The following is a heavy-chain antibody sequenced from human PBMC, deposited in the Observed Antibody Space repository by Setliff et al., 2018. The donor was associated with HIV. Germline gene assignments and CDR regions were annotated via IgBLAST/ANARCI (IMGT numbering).Heavy chain of an antibody. D-gene: IGHD3-22*01. CDR2: INHSRRT. V-gene: IGHV4-34*01. Sequence: PSETLSLTCAVYGGSFSGFYWNWIRQAPGKGLEWIGEINHSRRTKYNPSLKSRVTISVDTSKNQFSLKLSSVTAADTAFYYCARGFSGDYLFTGYLDAWGKGTTVTVSS. J-gene: IGHJ6*03. CDR1: GGSFSGFY. CDR3: ARGFSGDYLFTGYLDA.